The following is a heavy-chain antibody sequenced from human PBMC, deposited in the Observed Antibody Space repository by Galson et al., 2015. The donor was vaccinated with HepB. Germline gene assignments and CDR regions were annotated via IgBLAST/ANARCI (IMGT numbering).Heavy chain of an antibody. D-gene: IGHD3-10*01. CDR2: IIPIFGTA. CDR1: GGTFSSYA. CDR3: ARDIPHGITMVRGPWFDP. V-gene: IGHV1-69*13. Sequence: SVKVSCKASGGTFSSYAISWVRQAPGQGLEWMGGIIPIFGTANYAQKFQGRVTITADESTSTAYMELSSLRSEDTAVYYCARDIPHGITMVRGPWFDPWGQGTLVTVSS. J-gene: IGHJ5*02.